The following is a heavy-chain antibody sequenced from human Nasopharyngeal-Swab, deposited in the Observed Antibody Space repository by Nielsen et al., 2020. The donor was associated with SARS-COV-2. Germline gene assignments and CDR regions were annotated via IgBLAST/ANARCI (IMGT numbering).Heavy chain of an antibody. J-gene: IGHJ4*02. D-gene: IGHD5-12*01. CDR2: ISASGGST. CDR1: GFTFSSYA. V-gene: IGHV3-23*01. CDR3: ARGGSSGESSFDY. Sequence: GESLKISCAASGFTFSSYAMTWVRQAPGKGLEWVSAISASGGSTYYADSVRGRFTISRYNSKNTLHLEMHSLRAEDTAVYYCARGGSSGESSFDYWGQGTLVTVSA.